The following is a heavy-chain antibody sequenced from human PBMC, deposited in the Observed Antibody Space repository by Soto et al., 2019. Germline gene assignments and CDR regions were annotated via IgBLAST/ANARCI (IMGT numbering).Heavy chain of an antibody. D-gene: IGHD3-3*01. Sequence: QTQLVQSGPEVKNPGASVKVSCKASGYSFNSYGISWVRQAPGQGLEWMGWISASSGNTTYAQELQGRVTMNTDTATTTAYMELRSLTADDTAVYYCARETKFYGFWRGYYRFETWGQGTLVSVSS. V-gene: IGHV1-18*01. CDR3: ARETKFYGFWRGYYRFET. CDR2: ISASSGNT. J-gene: IGHJ4*02. CDR1: GYSFNSYG.